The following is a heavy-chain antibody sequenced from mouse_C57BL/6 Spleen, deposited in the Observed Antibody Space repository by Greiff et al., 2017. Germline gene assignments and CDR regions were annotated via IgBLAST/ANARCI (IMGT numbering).Heavy chain of an antibody. Sequence: EVKLVESGGGLVKPGGSLKLSCAASGFTFSDYGMHWVRQAPEKGLEWVAYISSGSSTIYYADTVKGRFTISRDNAKNTLFLQMTSLRSEDTAMYYCARPIYYDYDGAWFAYWGQGTLVTVSA. J-gene: IGHJ3*01. CDR1: GFTFSDYG. V-gene: IGHV5-17*01. CDR3: ARPIYYDYDGAWFAY. D-gene: IGHD2-4*01. CDR2: ISSGSSTI.